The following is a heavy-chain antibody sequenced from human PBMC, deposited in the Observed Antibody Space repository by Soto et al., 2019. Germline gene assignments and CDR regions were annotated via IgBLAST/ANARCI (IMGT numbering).Heavy chain of an antibody. D-gene: IGHD3-22*01. V-gene: IGHV3-23*01. CDR3: AKSDYDSSVYHWADAFDI. CDR1: GFTFSSYA. Sequence: EVQLLESGGGLVQPGGSLRLSCAASGFTFSSYAMSWVRQAPGKGLEWVSAISGSGGSTYYADSVKGRFTISRDNSKNTLYLQMNSLRAEDTAVYYCAKSDYDSSVYHWADAFDIWGQGTMVTVSS. J-gene: IGHJ3*02. CDR2: ISGSGGST.